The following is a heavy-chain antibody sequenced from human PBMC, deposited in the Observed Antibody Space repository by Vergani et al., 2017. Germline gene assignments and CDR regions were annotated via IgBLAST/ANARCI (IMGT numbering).Heavy chain of an antibody. CDR1: GYSFTSYW. V-gene: IGHV5-51*01. J-gene: IGHJ3*02. Sequence: EVQLVPSGAEVKKPGESLKISCKGSGYSFTSYWIGWVRQMPGKGLEWMGIIYPGDSDTRYSPSFQGQVTISADKSISTAYLQWSSLKASDTAMYYCARQGGRGDIVVVPAAIYDAFDIWGQGTMVTVSS. D-gene: IGHD2-2*01. CDR2: IYPGDSDT. CDR3: ARQGGRGDIVVVPAAIYDAFDI.